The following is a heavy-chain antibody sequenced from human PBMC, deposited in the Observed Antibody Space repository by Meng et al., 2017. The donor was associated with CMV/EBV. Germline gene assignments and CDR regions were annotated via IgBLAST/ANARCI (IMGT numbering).Heavy chain of an antibody. CDR3: ARSNYYGSGSYFAQPYYYYGMDV. Sequence: GESLKISCAASGFTFSDYCMSWIRQAPGKGLEWVSYISSSGNTIFYADSVKGRFTISRDNARNSLYLQMNSLRAEDTAVYYCARSNYYGSGSYFAQPYYYYGMDVWGQGTTVTVSS. CDR2: ISSSGNTI. V-gene: IGHV3-11*04. CDR1: GFTFSDYC. J-gene: IGHJ6*02. D-gene: IGHD3-10*01.